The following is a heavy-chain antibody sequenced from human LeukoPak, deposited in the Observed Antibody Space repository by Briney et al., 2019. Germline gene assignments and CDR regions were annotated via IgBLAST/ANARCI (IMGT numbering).Heavy chain of an antibody. CDR1: GFTFSSCA. Sequence: PGGSLRLSCAASGFTFSSCAMTWVRQAPGKGLEWVSVISGGGGTTYYADSVKGRFTISRDNSENTLYRQMNSLRAEDTAVYYCAKGYSGSYLDYWGQGTLVTVSS. CDR2: ISGGGGTT. J-gene: IGHJ4*02. D-gene: IGHD1-26*01. V-gene: IGHV3-23*01. CDR3: AKGYSGSYLDY.